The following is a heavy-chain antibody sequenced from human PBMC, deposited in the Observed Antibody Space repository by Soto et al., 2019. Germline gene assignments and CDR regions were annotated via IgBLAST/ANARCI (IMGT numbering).Heavy chain of an antibody. CDR3: TAPDSSGLHYYYYGMDV. V-gene: IGHV3-23*01. Sequence: GGSLRLSCAASGFTFSSYAMSWVRQAPGKGLEWVSAISGSGGSTYYADSVKGRFTISRDNSKNTLYLQMNSLRAEDTAVYYCTAPDSSGLHYYYYGMDVWGQGTTVTVSS. J-gene: IGHJ6*02. D-gene: IGHD6-19*01. CDR1: GFTFSSYA. CDR2: ISGSGGST.